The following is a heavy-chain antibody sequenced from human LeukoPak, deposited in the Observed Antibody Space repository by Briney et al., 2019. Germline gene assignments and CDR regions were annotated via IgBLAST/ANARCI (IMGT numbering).Heavy chain of an antibody. CDR1: GYSISSGHY. V-gene: IGHV4-38-2*01. D-gene: IGHD3-22*01. CDR3: ARPQRAYYYDSSGYYLDY. Sequence: PSETLSLTCAVSGYSISSGHYWGWIRQPPGKGLEWIGSMYHSGSTYYNPSLKSRVTISVDTSKNQFSLKLSSVTAADTAVYYCARPQRAYYYDSSGYYLDYWGQGTLVTVSS. J-gene: IGHJ4*02. CDR2: MYHSGST.